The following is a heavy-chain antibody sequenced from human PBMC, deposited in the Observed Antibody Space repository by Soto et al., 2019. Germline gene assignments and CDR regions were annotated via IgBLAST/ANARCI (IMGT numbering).Heavy chain of an antibody. CDR1: GGSISSYY. J-gene: IGHJ6*03. V-gene: IGHV4-59*08. CDR2: VYYTGST. Sequence: SETLSLTCTVSGGSISSYYWSWIRQPPGKGLEWIGCVYYTGSTSYNPSLKRRVTFSADSSRGQFSLRLNSVTAADTAVYYCARTVLGPDLLADSFVDYYYYMDVWGQGTTVTVSS. D-gene: IGHD3-9*01. CDR3: ARTVLGPDLLADSFVDYYYYMDV.